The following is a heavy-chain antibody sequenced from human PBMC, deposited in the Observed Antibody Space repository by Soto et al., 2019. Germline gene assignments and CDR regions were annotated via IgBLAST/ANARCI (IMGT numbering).Heavy chain of an antibody. D-gene: IGHD6-13*01. V-gene: IGHV2-70*01. CDR1: GFSVSTSGMC. CDR2: INRDDDK. Sequence: SGPTQVIPTQTLTLICTFSGFSVSTSGMCVSWIRLTQGKALEVLALINRDDDKYYSTSLKTRLTISKDTSKNQVVLTMTNMDPEDTATYYCAQILGSSWWRDAFDIWGQGTMVTVSS. CDR3: AQILGSSWWRDAFDI. J-gene: IGHJ3*02.